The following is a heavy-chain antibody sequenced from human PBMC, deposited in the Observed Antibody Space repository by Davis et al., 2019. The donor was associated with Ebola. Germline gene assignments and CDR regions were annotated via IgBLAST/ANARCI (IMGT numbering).Heavy chain of an antibody. CDR3: ARRLYSSSWYSYYGMDV. J-gene: IGHJ6*04. Sequence: MPSETLSLTCTVSGGSISSGGYYWSWIRQHPGKGLEWIGYIYYSGSTYYNPSLKSRVTISVDTSKNQFSLKLSSVTAADTAVYYCARRLYSSSWYSYYGMDVWGKGTTVTVSS. CDR1: GGSISSGGYY. CDR2: IYYSGST. V-gene: IGHV4-31*03. D-gene: IGHD6-13*01.